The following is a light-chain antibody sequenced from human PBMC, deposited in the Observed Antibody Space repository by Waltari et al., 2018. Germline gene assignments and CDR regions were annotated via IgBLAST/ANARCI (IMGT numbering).Light chain of an antibody. CDR1: ESVSNY. CDR3: QQGSILPLT. CDR2: DTS. V-gene: IGKV3-11*01. Sequence: EVVLTQSPVTLSLAAGERVTLSCRASESVSNYLAWYQQKPGQSPRLLIYDTSKRATGIPARFSGSGYGTDFTLTINNLEAEDFALYYCQQGSILPLTFGGGTNVEIK. J-gene: IGKJ4*01.